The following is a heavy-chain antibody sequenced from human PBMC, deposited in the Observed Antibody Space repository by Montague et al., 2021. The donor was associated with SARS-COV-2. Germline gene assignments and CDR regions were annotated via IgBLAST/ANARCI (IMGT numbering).Heavy chain of an antibody. CDR1: GFAFSRYE. V-gene: IGHV3-48*03. CDR3: AREVAGCHGDCNDY. J-gene: IGHJ4*02. D-gene: IGHD2-21*02. CDR2: ISSSGGSI. Sequence: SLRLSCGASGFAFSRYEMNWFRQAPGKGLEWIAYISSSGGSIQYSDFMMGRFTVSRDNARNSLYLQMNSLRAEDTAVYYCAREVAGCHGDCNDYWGQGTLVTVSS.